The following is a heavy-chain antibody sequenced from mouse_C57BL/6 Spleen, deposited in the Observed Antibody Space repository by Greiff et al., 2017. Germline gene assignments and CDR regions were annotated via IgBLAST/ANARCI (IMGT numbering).Heavy chain of an antibody. J-gene: IGHJ3*01. Sequence: VQLQQPGAELVKPGASVKMSCKASGYTFTSYWITWVKQRPGQGLEWIGDIYPGSGSTNYNEKFKSKATLTVDTSSSTAYMQLSGLTSEYSAVYYCANYYGSSFLAYWGQGTLVTVSA. D-gene: IGHD1-1*01. V-gene: IGHV1-55*01. CDR2: IYPGSGST. CDR3: ANYYGSSFLAY. CDR1: GYTFTSYW.